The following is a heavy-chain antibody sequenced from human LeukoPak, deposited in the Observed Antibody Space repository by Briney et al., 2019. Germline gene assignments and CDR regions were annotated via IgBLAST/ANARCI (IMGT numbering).Heavy chain of an antibody. CDR2: SGNSGITA. CDR1: GFIFSDYH. CDR3: ARDRVSLATTSLDT. J-gene: IGHJ5*02. V-gene: IGHV3-11*01. D-gene: IGHD1-1*01. Sequence: PGGSPRLSCAASGFIFSDYHMSWIRQAPGKGLEWISYSGNSGITAYYADSVKGRFTISRDNAKHSLYLQMNNLRAEDTAVYYCARDRVSLATTSLDTWGQGTLVTVSS.